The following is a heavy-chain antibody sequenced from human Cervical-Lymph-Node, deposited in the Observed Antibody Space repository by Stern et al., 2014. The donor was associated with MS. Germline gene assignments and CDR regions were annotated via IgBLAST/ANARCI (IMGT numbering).Heavy chain of an antibody. CDR1: GFTFSDHY. Sequence: QVQLVESGGGLVKPGGSLRLSCVASGFTFSDHYMSWIRQTPAKGLERISYISGSGGATHYADSVKGRFTISRDNAKNSVFLQMTSLRAEDTAIYYCARGSGAFDNWGQGTLVTVSS. J-gene: IGHJ4*02. CDR2: ISGSGGAT. V-gene: IGHV3-11*01. CDR3: ARGSGAFDN.